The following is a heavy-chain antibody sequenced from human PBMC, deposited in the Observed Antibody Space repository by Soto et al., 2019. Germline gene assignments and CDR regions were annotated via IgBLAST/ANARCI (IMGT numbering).Heavy chain of an antibody. CDR3: ATRHDSWSGYYDYYYGMDV. J-gene: IGHJ6*02. Sequence: ASVKVSCKVSGNTLTELSMHWVRQPPGKGLEWMGGFDPEDGETIYAQRFQGRVTMTEDKSTETAYMELSRLRHEDTAVYYCATRHDSWSGYYDYYYGMDVWRQGTTVTISS. CDR1: GNTLTELS. V-gene: IGHV1-24*01. CDR2: FDPEDGET. D-gene: IGHD3-3*01.